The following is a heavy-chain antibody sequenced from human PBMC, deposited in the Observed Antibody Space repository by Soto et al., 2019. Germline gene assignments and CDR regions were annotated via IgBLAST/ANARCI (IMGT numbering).Heavy chain of an antibody. Sequence: GGSLRLSCAASGFTFRSYAMTWVRQAPGEGLEWVSVIYSGGSTYYADSVKGRFTISRHNSKNTLYLQMNSLRAEDTAVYYCARSLTGDSYFNFWGQGTLVTVSS. CDR1: GFTFRSYA. V-gene: IGHV3-53*04. D-gene: IGHD7-27*01. CDR2: IYSGGST. CDR3: ARSLTGDSYFNF. J-gene: IGHJ4*02.